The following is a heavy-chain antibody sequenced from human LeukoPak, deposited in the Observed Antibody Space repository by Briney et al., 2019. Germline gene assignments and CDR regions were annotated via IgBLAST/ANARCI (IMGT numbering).Heavy chain of an antibody. CDR3: VRSPNGGFDAFDI. J-gene: IGHJ3*02. V-gene: IGHV3-21*01. CDR1: GFTFNRYT. D-gene: IGHD2-15*01. CDR2: ITSSSSYI. Sequence: PGGSLRLSCAASGFTFNRYTINWVRQAPGKGLEWVSSITSSSSYIYSADSVKRRFTISRDNAKNSLYLQMNSLRAEDTALYYCVRSPNGGFDAFDIWGQGTMVTVSS.